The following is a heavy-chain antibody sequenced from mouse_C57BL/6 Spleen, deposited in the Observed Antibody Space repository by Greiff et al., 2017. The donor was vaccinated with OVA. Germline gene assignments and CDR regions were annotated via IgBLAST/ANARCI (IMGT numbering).Heavy chain of an antibody. J-gene: IGHJ2*01. D-gene: IGHD3-2*02. Sequence: VQLQQPGTELVKPGASVNLSCKASGYTFTSYWMHWVKQRPGQGLEWIGNINPSNGGTNYNEKFKSKATLTVDKSSSTAYMQLSSLTSEDSAVYYCARYGTAQATLVDYWGQGTTLTVSS. V-gene: IGHV1-53*01. CDR2: INPSNGGT. CDR1: GYTFTSYW. CDR3: ARYGTAQATLVDY.